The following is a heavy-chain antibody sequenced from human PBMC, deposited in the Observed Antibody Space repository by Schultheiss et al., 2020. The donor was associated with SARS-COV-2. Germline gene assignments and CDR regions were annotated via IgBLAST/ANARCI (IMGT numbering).Heavy chain of an antibody. J-gene: IGHJ4*02. Sequence: GGSLRLSCAASGFTFSNAWMSWVRQAPGKGLEWVSYISSSSSYTNYADSVKGRFTISRDNSKNTLYLQMNSLRAEDTAVYYCAKDRVRSYGFSGDDYWGQGTLVTVSS. CDR1: GFTFSNAW. V-gene: IGHV3-11*05. D-gene: IGHD5-18*01. CDR2: ISSSSSYT. CDR3: AKDRVRSYGFSGDDY.